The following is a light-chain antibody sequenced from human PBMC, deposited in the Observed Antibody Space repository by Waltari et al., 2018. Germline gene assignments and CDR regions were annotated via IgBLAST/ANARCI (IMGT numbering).Light chain of an antibody. V-gene: IGLV2-23*01. CDR2: EGS. J-gene: IGLJ3*02. CDR1: SSDVRSYNL. Sequence: QSALTQPASVSAAPGQSITITCTGTSSDVRSYNLVSWYQQHPGKAPKLMVYEGSKRPSGVADRFSGSKSGNTASLTISGRQAEDEADYYWWSCAGSSTGLFGGGTKLTVL. CDR3: WSCAGSSTGL.